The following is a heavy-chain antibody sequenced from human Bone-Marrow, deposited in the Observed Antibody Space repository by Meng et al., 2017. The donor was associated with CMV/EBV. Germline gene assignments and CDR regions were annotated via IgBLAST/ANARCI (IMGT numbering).Heavy chain of an antibody. V-gene: IGHV3-23*01. J-gene: IGHJ4*02. D-gene: IGHD5-18*01. CDR1: GFTFSSYA. Sequence: GESLKISCAASGFTFSSYATSWVRQAPGKGLEWVSAISGSGGSTYYADSVKGRFTISRDNSKNTLYLQMNSLRAEDTAVYYCAKSGYSYGPLLDYWGQGTLVTVS. CDR3: AKSGYSYGPLLDY. CDR2: ISGSGGST.